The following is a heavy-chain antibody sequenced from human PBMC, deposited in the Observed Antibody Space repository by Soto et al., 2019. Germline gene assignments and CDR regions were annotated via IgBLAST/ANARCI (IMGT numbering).Heavy chain of an antibody. Sequence: ASVKVSCKASGYTFSGFHMHWVRKAHGQGLEGMGWINPNSGGTKSAEKFRGRVTMTRDTSISTAYMELSRLTSDDTAVYYCASAAVTGTAGLDFWGQGTQVTVSS. CDR3: ASAAVTGTAGLDF. CDR1: GYTFSGFH. V-gene: IGHV1-2*02. J-gene: IGHJ4*02. D-gene: IGHD6-19*01. CDR2: INPNSGGT.